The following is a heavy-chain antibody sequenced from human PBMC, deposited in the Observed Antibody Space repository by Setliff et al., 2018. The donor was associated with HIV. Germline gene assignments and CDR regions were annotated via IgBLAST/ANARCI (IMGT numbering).Heavy chain of an antibody. D-gene: IGHD6-6*01. CDR1: GGSISSSSYY. CDR2: IYSSGST. CDR3: ARHPRGAAARLNWFDP. V-gene: IGHV4-39*01. J-gene: IGHJ5*02. Sequence: SETLSLTCTVSGGSISSSSYYWGWIRQPPGKGLEWIGSIYSSGSTYYNPSLKSRATISVDMSKSQFSLKLNSVVAADTAVYYCARHPRGAAARLNWFDPWGQGTLVTVSS.